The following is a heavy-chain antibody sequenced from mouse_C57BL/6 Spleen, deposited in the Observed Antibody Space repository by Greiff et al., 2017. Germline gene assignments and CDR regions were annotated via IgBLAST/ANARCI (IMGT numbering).Heavy chain of an antibody. J-gene: IGHJ1*03. CDR3: ARSPSSLYFDV. V-gene: IGHV1-4*01. Sequence: QVQLQQSGADLARPGASVKMSCKASGYTFTSYTMHWVNQRPGQGLEWIGYINPSSGYTKYNQKFKDKATLTADKSSSTAYMQLSSLTSEDSAVYYCARSPSSLYFDVWGTGTTVTVSS. CDR1: GYTFTSYT. D-gene: IGHD1-1*01. CDR2: INPSSGYT.